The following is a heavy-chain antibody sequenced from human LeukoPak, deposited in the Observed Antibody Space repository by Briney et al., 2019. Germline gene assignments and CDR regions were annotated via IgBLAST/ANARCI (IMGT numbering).Heavy chain of an antibody. Sequence: SETLSLTCTVSGDSISSVGYSWSWIRQPPGKGLEWIGYIYYSGSTNYNPSLKGRVTVSADRPKNQFSLKLTSVTAADTAVYYCARVGGYACSSTSCLAAFDIWGQGTMVTVSS. CDR3: ARVGGYACSSTSCLAAFDI. CDR1: GDSISSVGYS. CDR2: IYYSGST. V-gene: IGHV4-30-2*01. D-gene: IGHD2-2*01. J-gene: IGHJ3*02.